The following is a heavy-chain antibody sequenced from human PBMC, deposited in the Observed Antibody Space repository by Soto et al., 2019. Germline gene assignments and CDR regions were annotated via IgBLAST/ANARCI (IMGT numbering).Heavy chain of an antibody. CDR2: ISYDGSNK. CDR1: GFTFSNYE. V-gene: IGHV3-30-3*01. Sequence: QVQVVESGGGVVQPGRSLRLSCAASGFTFSNYEMHWVRQAPGKGLEWVAVISYDGSNKYYADSVKGRFTISRDNSKNTLYLQMNSRGAEDTAVYHCATDSSGWGQGTLVTVSS. CDR3: ATDSSG. J-gene: IGHJ4*02. D-gene: IGHD6-19*01.